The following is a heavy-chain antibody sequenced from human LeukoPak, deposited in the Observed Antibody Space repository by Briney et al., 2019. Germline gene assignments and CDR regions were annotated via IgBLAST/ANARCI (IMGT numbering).Heavy chain of an antibody. Sequence: GGSLRLSCTVSGFNFNSHWLHWVRQAPGKGLEWVSLTKTDGTSTNYADSVKGRFTVSRDIAKNTLYLQMSSLRAEDTAVYYCHPLAYTSNWGQGTLVTVSS. D-gene: IGHD6-19*01. V-gene: IGHV3-74*01. CDR3: HPLAYTSN. CDR2: TKTDGTST. CDR1: GFNFNSHW. J-gene: IGHJ4*02.